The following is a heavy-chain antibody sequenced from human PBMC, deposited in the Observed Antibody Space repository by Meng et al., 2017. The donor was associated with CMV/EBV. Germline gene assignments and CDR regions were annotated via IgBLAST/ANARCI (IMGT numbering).Heavy chain of an antibody. CDR3: AKDSLVLNYYYYYGMDV. CDR2: IRYDGSNK. Sequence: GGSLRLSCAASGFTFSSYGMHWVRQAPGKGLEWVAFIRYDGSNKYYADSVKGRFTISRDTSKNTLYLQMNSLRAEDTAVYYCAKDSLVLNYYYYYGMDVWGQGTTVTVSS. D-gene: IGHD3-10*01. J-gene: IGHJ6*02. V-gene: IGHV3-30*02. CDR1: GFTFSSYG.